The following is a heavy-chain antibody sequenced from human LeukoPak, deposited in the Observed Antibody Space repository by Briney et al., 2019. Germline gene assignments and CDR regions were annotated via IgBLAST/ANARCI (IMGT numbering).Heavy chain of an antibody. CDR2: IESKTDGGTT. CDR1: GFTFSNAW. V-gene: IGHV3-15*04. Sequence: PGGSLRLSCAASGFTFSNAWMSWVRQAPGKGLEWVGRIESKTDGGTTDYAAPVKGRFTISRDDSKNTLYLQMNSLKTEDTAVYYCTTGGYSRDWGQGTLVTVSS. D-gene: IGHD3-22*01. J-gene: IGHJ4*02. CDR3: TTGGYSRD.